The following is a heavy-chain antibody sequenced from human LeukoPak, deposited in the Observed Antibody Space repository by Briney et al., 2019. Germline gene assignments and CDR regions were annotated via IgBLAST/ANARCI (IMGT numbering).Heavy chain of an antibody. J-gene: IGHJ3*02. CDR2: IYSGGST. Sequence: PGGSLRLSCAASGFTVSSNYMSWVRQAPGKGLEWVSVIYSGGSTYYSDSVKGRFTISRHNSKNTLYLQMNSLRAEDTAVYYCARDQWEYYDILTGYYNPFDIWGQGTMVTVSS. V-gene: IGHV3-53*04. CDR3: ARDQWEYYDILTGYYNPFDI. CDR1: GFTVSSNY. D-gene: IGHD3-9*01.